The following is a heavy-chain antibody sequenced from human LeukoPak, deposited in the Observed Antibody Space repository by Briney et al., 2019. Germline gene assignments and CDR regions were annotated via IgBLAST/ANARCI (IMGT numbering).Heavy chain of an antibody. Sequence: GRSLRLSCAASGFTFSSYGMHWVRQAPGKGLEWVAVIWYDGSNKYYADSVKGQFTISRDNSKNTLYLQMNSLRAEDTAVYYCASRYYYDSSDPGAFDIWGQGTMVTVSS. D-gene: IGHD3-22*01. CDR1: GFTFSSYG. CDR2: IWYDGSNK. V-gene: IGHV3-33*01. J-gene: IGHJ3*02. CDR3: ASRYYYDSSDPGAFDI.